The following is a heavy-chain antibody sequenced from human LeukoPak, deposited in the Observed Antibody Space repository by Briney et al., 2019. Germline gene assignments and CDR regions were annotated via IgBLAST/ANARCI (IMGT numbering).Heavy chain of an antibody. CDR1: GFSVSNNY. V-gene: IGHV3-66*01. CDR3: ARDTIRGAFDS. Sequence: GGSLRLSCAASGFSVSNNYMSWVRQAPGKGLEWVSVIYSAGSTYYADSVKGRFTISRDNSKNTLYLQMNNLRAEDTAVYYCARDTIRGAFDSWGQGTMVTVSS. CDR2: IYSAGST. J-gene: IGHJ3*02.